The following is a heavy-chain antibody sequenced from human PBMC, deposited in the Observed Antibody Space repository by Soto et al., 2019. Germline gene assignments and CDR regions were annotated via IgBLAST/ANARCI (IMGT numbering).Heavy chain of an antibody. CDR2: ISWNSGSI. V-gene: IGHV3-9*01. D-gene: IGHD6-6*01. CDR1: GFTFDDYA. Sequence: GGSLRLSCAASGFTFDDYAMHWVRQAPGKGLEWVSGISWNSGSIGYADSVKGRFTISRDNAKNSLYLQMNSLRAEDTALYYCAKDKGIAARPTGLSGFDYWGQGTLVTVSS. J-gene: IGHJ4*02. CDR3: AKDKGIAARPTGLSGFDY.